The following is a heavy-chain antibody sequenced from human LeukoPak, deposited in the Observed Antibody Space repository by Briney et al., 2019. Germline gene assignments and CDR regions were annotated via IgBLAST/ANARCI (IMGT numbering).Heavy chain of an antibody. Sequence: PGGSLRLSCAASGFTLSSYSMNWVRPAPGKGLEWVSSISSSSSYIYYADSVKGRLTISRDNAKISRYLQMNSLRAEDTAVYYCARDYYSSSYNWFDPWGQGTLVTVSS. J-gene: IGHJ5*02. D-gene: IGHD6-13*01. CDR1: GFTLSSYS. CDR3: ARDYYSSSYNWFDP. CDR2: ISSSSSYI. V-gene: IGHV3-21*01.